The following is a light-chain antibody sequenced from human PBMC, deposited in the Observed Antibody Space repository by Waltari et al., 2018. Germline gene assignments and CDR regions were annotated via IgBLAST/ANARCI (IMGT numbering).Light chain of an antibody. Sequence: DIVMTQSPDSLAVSLGERATIHCKSSQSVLYSSNNNNYLAWYQQKPGQAPKLLIYWASTRESGVPDRFSGSGSGTDFTLTISNLQAEDVAVYYCQQYYSIPITFGQGTRLETK. V-gene: IGKV4-1*01. CDR1: QSVLYSSNNNNY. CDR3: QQYYSIPIT. CDR2: WAS. J-gene: IGKJ5*01.